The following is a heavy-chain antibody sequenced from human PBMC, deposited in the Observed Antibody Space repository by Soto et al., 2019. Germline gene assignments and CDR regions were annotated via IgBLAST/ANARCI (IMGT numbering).Heavy chain of an antibody. J-gene: IGHJ3*02. V-gene: IGHV4-31*03. CDR3: ARRDIVATSGALDI. CDR2: IHYSGTT. D-gene: IGHD5-12*01. CDR1: GGSISSGNYY. Sequence: PSETLSLTCTVSGGSISSGNYYWSWIRQHPGKGLEWIGYIHYSGTTYYNPSLKSRITISVDTSKNQFSLMLSSVTAADTAVYYCARRDIVATSGALDIWGQGTMVTGSS.